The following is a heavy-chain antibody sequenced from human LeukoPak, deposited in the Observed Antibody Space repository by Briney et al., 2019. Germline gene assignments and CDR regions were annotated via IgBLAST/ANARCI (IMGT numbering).Heavy chain of an antibody. CDR1: GFTVSSNY. CDR2: LYSGGDA. J-gene: IGHJ4*02. CDR3: ARGIEVAAGYFDF. V-gene: IGHV3-53*04. Sequence: PGGSLRLSCAASGFTVSSNYMVWVRQAPGKGLEWVSLLYSGGDAFYAVSVKGRFTISRHNSRNTLYLQMISLRAEDTAVYYCARGIEVAAGYFDFWGQGTLVTVSS. D-gene: IGHD6-19*01.